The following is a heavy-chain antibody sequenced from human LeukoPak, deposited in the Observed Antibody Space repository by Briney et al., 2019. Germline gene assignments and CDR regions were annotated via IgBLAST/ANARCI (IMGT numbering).Heavy chain of an antibody. V-gene: IGHV3-23*01. CDR3: ARLMGFYDSSGYHLDY. CDR1: GFTFSSSA. D-gene: IGHD3-22*01. Sequence: GGSLRLSCAASGFTFSSSAMSWVRQAPGKGLEWVSGISGSGGSTYYADSVKGRFTISRDNSKNTLYLQMNSLRAEDTAVYYCARLMGFYDSSGYHLDYWGQGTLVTVSS. CDR2: ISGSGGST. J-gene: IGHJ4*02.